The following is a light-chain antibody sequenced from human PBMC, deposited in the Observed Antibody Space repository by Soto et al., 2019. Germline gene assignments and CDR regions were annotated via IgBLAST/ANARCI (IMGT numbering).Light chain of an antibody. J-gene: IGKJ4*01. CDR3: QQYNRWPPLT. V-gene: IGKV3-15*01. CDR2: GTS. Sequence: EIVLTQSPATLSLSPGERATLSCRASQSVTTNVAWYQQKPGQPPRLLIYGTSTRATGVTDRFSGSGSGTEFTLTISSLQSDDSAVYYCQQYNRWPPLTFGGGTQVEIK. CDR1: QSVTTN.